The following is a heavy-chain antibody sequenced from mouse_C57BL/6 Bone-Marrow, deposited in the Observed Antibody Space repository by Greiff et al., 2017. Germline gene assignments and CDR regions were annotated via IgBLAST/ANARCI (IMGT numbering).Heavy chain of an antibody. CDR3: TTKGLITTVVGRGY. Sequence: VQLQQSGAELVRPGASVKLSCTASGFNIKDYYMHWVKQRPEQGLEWIGRIDPEDGDTEYAPKFPGKATMTADTSSNTAYLQLSSLTSEDTAVYYCTTKGLITTVVGRGYWGQGTTLTVSS. J-gene: IGHJ2*01. D-gene: IGHD1-1*01. CDR2: IDPEDGDT. CDR1: GFNIKDYY. V-gene: IGHV14-1*01.